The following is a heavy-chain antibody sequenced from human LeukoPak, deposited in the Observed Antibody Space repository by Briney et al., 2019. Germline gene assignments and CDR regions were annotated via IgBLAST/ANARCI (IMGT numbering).Heavy chain of an antibody. D-gene: IGHD6-6*01. Sequence: SETLSLTCTVSGGSISSSSYYWGWIRQPPGKGLEWIGSIYYSGSTYYNPSLKSRVTISVDTSKNQFSLKLSSVTAADTAVYYCARRKYSNNWFDPWGQGTLVTVSS. CDR2: IYYSGST. J-gene: IGHJ5*02. CDR1: GGSISSSSYY. V-gene: IGHV4-39*01. CDR3: ARRKYSNNWFDP.